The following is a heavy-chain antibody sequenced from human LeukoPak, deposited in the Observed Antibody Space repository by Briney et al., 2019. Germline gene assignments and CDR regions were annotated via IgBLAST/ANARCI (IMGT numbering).Heavy chain of an antibody. J-gene: IGHJ3*02. D-gene: IGHD2-15*01. Sequence: PSETLSLTCAVSGGSINSGDYSWNWIRQPPGKGLQWIGYFYHGGNSFYNPSLKSRATISADRSKNQFSLILSSVTAADTAVYFCARSRGGYCSSSSCYFHAFHIWGQGTMVTVSS. CDR3: ARSRGGYCSSSSCYFHAFHI. CDR1: GGSINSGDYS. V-gene: IGHV4-30-2*01. CDR2: FYHGGNS.